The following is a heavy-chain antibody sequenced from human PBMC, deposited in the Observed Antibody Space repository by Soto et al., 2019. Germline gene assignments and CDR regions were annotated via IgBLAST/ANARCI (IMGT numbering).Heavy chain of an antibody. D-gene: IGHD3-9*01. CDR1: GGSISRSRCH. V-gene: IGHV4-39*01. J-gene: IGHJ3*02. CDR2: IKYSGTT. CDR3: ARALILTGYYIHDAFDI. Sequence: SETLSLTCTVSGGSISRSRCHWGWIRQPPGKGLEWIASIKYSGTTFYNPSLKSRVTLSVDTSKNQFALKLSSVTAAETAVYYCARALILTGYYIHDAFDIWGQGTMVTVSS.